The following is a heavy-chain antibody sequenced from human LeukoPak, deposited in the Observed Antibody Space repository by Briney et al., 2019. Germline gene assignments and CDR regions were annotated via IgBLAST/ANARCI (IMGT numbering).Heavy chain of an antibody. CDR1: GLTFSSYA. Sequence: GGSLRLSCAATGLTFSSYAMHLVRQAPGKGLEYVSAISSNGGSTYYANSVKGRFTISRDNSKNTLYLQMGSLRAEDMAVYYCATAPHVVNPLFDYWGQGTLVTVSS. V-gene: IGHV3-64*01. CDR2: ISSNGGST. J-gene: IGHJ4*02. CDR3: ATAPHVVNPLFDY. D-gene: IGHD3-22*01.